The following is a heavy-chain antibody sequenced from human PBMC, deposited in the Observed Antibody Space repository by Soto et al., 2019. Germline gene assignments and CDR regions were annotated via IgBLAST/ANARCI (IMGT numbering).Heavy chain of an antibody. Sequence: GSGPTLVNPTQTLTLTXTFSGFSLSTSGMCVSWIRQPPGKALEWLARIDWDDDKYYSTSLKTRLTISKDTSKNQVVLTMTNMDPVDTATYYCARIFLALVPAAIGSAFDIWGQGTMVTVSS. CDR1: GFSLSTSGMC. CDR2: IDWDDDK. J-gene: IGHJ3*02. V-gene: IGHV2-70*11. D-gene: IGHD2-2*02. CDR3: ARIFLALVPAAIGSAFDI.